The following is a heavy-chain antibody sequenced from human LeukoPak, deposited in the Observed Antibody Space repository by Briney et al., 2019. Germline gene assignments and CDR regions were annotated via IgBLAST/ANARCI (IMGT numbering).Heavy chain of an antibody. D-gene: IGHD3-10*01. CDR1: GSSFINYY. CDR2: IDPSDSYT. Sequence: GASLKISCKGSGSSFINYYINWVRQMPGKGLEWMGRIDPSDSYTNYSPSFQGHVTISDDKSIGTAYLQWSSLKASDTAMYYCARKRDYYYASGSFDYWGQGTLVAVSS. V-gene: IGHV5-10-1*01. J-gene: IGHJ4*02. CDR3: ARKRDYYYASGSFDY.